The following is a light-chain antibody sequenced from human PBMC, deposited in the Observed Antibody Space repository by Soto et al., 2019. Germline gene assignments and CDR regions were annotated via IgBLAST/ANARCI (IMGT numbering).Light chain of an antibody. CDR1: QYINTW. V-gene: IGKV1-5*03. Sequence: DIPMTQSPSTLSASLGDRVIITCRSSQYINTWLAWYQQKPGRAPKLLIYSSSSLESGVPSRFSGSGSGSEFTLTISSLQSDDFATYYCQQYQGFPFTFGQGTKLEI. J-gene: IGKJ2*01. CDR2: SSS. CDR3: QQYQGFPFT.